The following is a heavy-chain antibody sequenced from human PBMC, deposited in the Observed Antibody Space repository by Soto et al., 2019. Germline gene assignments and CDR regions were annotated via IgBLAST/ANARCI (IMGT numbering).Heavy chain of an antibody. Sequence: SEALSLTCTVSGGSISSYYWSWIRQPPGKGLEWIGYIYNSGTTNYNPSLKSRVTISVDTAKNQFSLKLTSVTAADTAVYYCARWQEYQLEFDYWGQGTMVTAPQ. CDR2: IYNSGTT. J-gene: IGHJ4*02. D-gene: IGHD2-2*01. V-gene: IGHV4-59*01. CDR1: GGSISSYY. CDR3: ARWQEYQLEFDY.